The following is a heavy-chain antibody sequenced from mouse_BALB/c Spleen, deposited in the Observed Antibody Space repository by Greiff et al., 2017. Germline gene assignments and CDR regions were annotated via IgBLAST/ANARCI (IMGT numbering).Heavy chain of an antibody. CDR1: GFSLTDYG. J-gene: IGHJ3*01. D-gene: IGHD1-1*01. Sequence: QVQLQQSGPGLVAPSQSLSITCTVSGFSLTDYGVSWIRQPPGKGLEWLGVIWGGGSTYYNSALKSRLSISKDNSKSQVFLKMNSLQTDDTAMYYCAKQPYYYGSSSPWFAYWGQGTLVTVSA. CDR3: AKQPYYYGSSSPWFAY. V-gene: IGHV2-6-5*01. CDR2: IWGGGST.